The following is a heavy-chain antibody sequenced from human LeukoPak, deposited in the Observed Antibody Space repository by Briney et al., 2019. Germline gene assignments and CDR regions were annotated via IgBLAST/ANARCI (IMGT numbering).Heavy chain of an antibody. Sequence: ASVKVSCKASGYTFTGYYMRWVRQAPGQGLEWMGWINPNSGGTNYAQKFQGRVTMTRDTSISTAYMELSRLRSDDTAVYYCAILVEYCSSTSCYEIDYWGQGTLVTVSS. D-gene: IGHD2-2*01. J-gene: IGHJ4*02. CDR1: GYTFTGYY. CDR2: INPNSGGT. V-gene: IGHV1-2*02. CDR3: AILVEYCSSTSCYEIDY.